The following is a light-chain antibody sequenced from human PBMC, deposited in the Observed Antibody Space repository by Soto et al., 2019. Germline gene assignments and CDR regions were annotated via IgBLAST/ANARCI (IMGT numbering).Light chain of an antibody. CDR2: GAS. J-gene: IGKJ5*01. V-gene: IGKV3-20*01. Sequence: EIVLTQSPGTVSLSPGERATLSCRASQTISGNYLAWYQQKPGQAPRLLIYGASNRATGIPERFSGSGSGTDFTLTISRLEPQDSAMYYCQQYVISVTFGQRTRLEIK. CDR3: QQYVISVT. CDR1: QTISGNY.